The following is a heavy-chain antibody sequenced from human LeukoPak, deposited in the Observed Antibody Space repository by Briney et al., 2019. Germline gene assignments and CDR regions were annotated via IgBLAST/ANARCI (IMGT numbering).Heavy chain of an antibody. V-gene: IGHV4-61*02. CDR3: ARVFGARAGDY. CDR2: IYTSGST. Sequence: SQTLSLTCTVSGGSISSGSYYWSWIRQPAGKGLEWIGRIYTSGSTNYNPSLKSRVTISVDTSKNQFSLKLSSVTAADTAVYYCARVFGARAGDYWGQGTLVTVSS. J-gene: IGHJ4*02. CDR1: GGSISSGSYY. D-gene: IGHD3-3*01.